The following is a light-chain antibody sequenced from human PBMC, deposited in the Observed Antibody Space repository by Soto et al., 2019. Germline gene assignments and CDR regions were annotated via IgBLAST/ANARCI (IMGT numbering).Light chain of an antibody. V-gene: IGKV3-20*01. CDR3: QQYGSLPWT. Sequence: DIVLTQSPGTLSLSPGERATLSCRASQSVSSSYLAWYQQKPGQAPRLLLYGASSRATGIPDRFTGSGSGTDFTLTISRLEPEEFAVYYCQQYGSLPWTFGEGIKVEIK. CDR2: GAS. CDR1: QSVSSSY. J-gene: IGKJ1*01.